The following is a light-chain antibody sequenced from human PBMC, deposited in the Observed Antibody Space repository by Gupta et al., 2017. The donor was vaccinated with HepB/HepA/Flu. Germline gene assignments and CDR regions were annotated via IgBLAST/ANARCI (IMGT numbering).Light chain of an antibody. V-gene: IGKV3-20*01. CDR1: QSVERNY. Sequence: EIVLTQSPGTLSLSQGERATLSCRASQSVERNYLAWYQQRPGQAPRLLIYGASGRATGIPDRFSGSGSGIDFTLTISRLEPEDFAVYYCQQYGSSPSFGGGTKVEIK. CDR2: GAS. J-gene: IGKJ4*02. CDR3: QQYGSSPS.